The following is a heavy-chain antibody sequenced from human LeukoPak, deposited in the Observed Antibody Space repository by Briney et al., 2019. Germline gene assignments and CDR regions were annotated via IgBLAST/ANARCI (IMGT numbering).Heavy chain of an antibody. V-gene: IGHV3-74*01. CDR2: IKGDGSHT. D-gene: IGHD3-9*01. J-gene: IGHJ5*01. CDR1: GFTFSNYW. Sequence: GGSVRLSCAASGFTFSNYWMHWVRQAPGKGLVWVSRIKGDGSHTIYADSVKGRFTISRDNAKNTLYLQMKSLRAEDTAVYYCVRDWDHFDFDSWGQGTLVTVSS. CDR3: VRDWDHFDFDS.